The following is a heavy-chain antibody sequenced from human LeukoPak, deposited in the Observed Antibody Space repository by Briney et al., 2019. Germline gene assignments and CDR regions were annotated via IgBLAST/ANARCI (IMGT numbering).Heavy chain of an antibody. V-gene: IGHV3-30-3*01. CDR3: ARDGIGPFPPLDY. D-gene: IGHD1-26*01. CDR2: ISYDGSNK. CDR1: GFTFSSYA. Sequence: GRSLSLSCAASGFTFSSYAMHWVRQAPGKGLEWVAVISYDGSNKYYADSVKGRFTISRDNSKNTLYLQMNSLRAEDTAVYYCARDGIGPFPPLDYWGQGTLVTVSS. J-gene: IGHJ4*02.